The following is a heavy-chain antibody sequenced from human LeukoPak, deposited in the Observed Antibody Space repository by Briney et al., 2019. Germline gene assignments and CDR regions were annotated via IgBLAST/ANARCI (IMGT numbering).Heavy chain of an antibody. CDR3: ARDTYGSGSIDY. CDR2: IYYSGST. CDR1: GGSISSGYYY. Sequence: SQTLSLTCTVSGGSISSGYYYWSWIRQPPGKGLEWIGYIYYSGSTYYNPSLKSRVTISVDTSKNQFSLKLSSVTAADTAVYYCARDTYGSGSIDYWGQGTLVTVSS. V-gene: IGHV4-30-4*01. J-gene: IGHJ4*02. D-gene: IGHD3-10*01.